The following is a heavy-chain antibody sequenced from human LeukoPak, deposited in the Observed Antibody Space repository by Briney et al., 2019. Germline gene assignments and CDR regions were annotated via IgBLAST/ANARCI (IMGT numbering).Heavy chain of an antibody. CDR2: IYGGGTT. J-gene: IGHJ5*02. CDR1: AFSVSSNY. D-gene: IGHD6-13*01. V-gene: IGHV3-66*04. CDR3: AKRDSSNMAYFDP. Sequence: PGGSLRLSCAASAFSVSSNYMSWVRQAPGKSLEWVSVIYGGGTTYYADSVKGRFIISRDNSKNTLYLQMNSLRAEDTAIYYCAKRDSSNMAYFDPWGQGTLVTVSS.